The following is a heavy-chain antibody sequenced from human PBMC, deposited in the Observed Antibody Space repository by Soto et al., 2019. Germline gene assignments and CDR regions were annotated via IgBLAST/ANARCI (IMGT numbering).Heavy chain of an antibody. J-gene: IGHJ2*01. CDR1: GGSISSSSYY. CDR3: ARHRGPTTMIVVVILVPYFDL. CDR2: IYYSGST. Sequence: PSETLSLTCTVSGGSISSSSYYWGWIRQPPGKGLEWIGSIYYSGSTYYNPSLKSRVTISVDTSKNQFSLKLSSVTAADTAVYYCARHRGPTTMIVVVILVPYFDLWGRGTLVTVSS. V-gene: IGHV4-39*01. D-gene: IGHD3-22*01.